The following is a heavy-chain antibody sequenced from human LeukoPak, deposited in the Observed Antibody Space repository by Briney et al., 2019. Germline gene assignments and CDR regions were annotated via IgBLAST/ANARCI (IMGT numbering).Heavy chain of an antibody. CDR3: AKRAAYYGDYDY. V-gene: IGHV3-30*02. CDR1: GFTFSRSG. CDR2: IQYDGNNK. Sequence: GGSLRLSCAASGFTFSRSGMHWVRQAPGKWLEWVTSIQYDGNNKYYADSVKGRFTIHSDNYKNTLELQMNSLRTEDTAVYYCAKRAAYYGDYDYWGQGTLVTVSS. J-gene: IGHJ4*02. D-gene: IGHD4-17*01.